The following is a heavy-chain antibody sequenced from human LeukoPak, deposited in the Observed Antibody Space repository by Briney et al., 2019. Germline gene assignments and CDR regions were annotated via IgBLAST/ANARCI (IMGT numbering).Heavy chain of an antibody. Sequence: KPSETLSLTCTVSGGSISSYYWSWIRQPPGKGLEWIGYIYYSGSTNYNPSLKSRVTISGDTSKNQFSLRLSSVTAADTAVYFCAGSGSGSYYSPWYFDLWGRGTLVTVSS. D-gene: IGHD3-10*01. CDR2: IYYSGST. CDR3: AGSGSGSYYSPWYFDL. J-gene: IGHJ2*01. CDR1: GGSISSYY. V-gene: IGHV4-59*01.